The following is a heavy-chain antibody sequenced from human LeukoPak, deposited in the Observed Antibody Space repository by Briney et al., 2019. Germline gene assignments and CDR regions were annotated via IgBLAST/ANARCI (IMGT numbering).Heavy chain of an antibody. J-gene: IGHJ4*02. CDR3: AKDLGSGWDFDY. CDR1: GFTFSSYG. D-gene: IGHD6-19*01. V-gene: IGHV3-30*02. CDR2: IWYDGSNK. Sequence: GGSLRLSCAASGFTFSSYGMHWVRQAPGKGLEWVAVIWYDGSNKYYADSAKGRFTISRDNSKNTLYLQMNSLRAEDTAVYYCAKDLGSGWDFDYWGQGTLVTVSS.